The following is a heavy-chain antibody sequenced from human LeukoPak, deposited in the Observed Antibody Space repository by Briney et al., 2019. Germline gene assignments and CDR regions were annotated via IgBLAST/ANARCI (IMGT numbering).Heavy chain of an antibody. CDR1: GLSFSYYG. J-gene: IGHJ4*02. CDR3: VKFRPLTSVAGTIFHY. CDR2: IGGGGHDT. Sequence: GGSLRLFCAASGLSFSYYGVSWVRQATGKGLEWVSAIGGGGHDTFYADFVRGLFTISRDNSKNTLYLQKNTLRVEDTAVYYCVKFRPLTSVAGTIFHYWGPGTLVTVSS. D-gene: IGHD6-19*01. V-gene: IGHV3-23*01.